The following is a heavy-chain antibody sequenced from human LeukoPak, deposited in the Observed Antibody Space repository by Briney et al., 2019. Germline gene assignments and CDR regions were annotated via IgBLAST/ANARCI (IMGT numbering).Heavy chain of an antibody. Sequence: GGSLRLYCAASGFTFSSYSLNWVRQAPGKGLEWVTFISSSSITIYYADSEKGRFTISRDNAEKSLYLQMNSLRAEDTAVYYCARDRGGSYSAIDYWGQGTLVTVSS. D-gene: IGHD2-15*01. CDR1: GFTFSSYS. CDR3: ARDRGGSYSAIDY. CDR2: ISSSSITI. J-gene: IGHJ4*02. V-gene: IGHV3-48*04.